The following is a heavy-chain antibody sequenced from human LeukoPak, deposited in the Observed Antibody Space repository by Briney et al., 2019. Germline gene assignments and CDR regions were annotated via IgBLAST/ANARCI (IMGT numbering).Heavy chain of an antibody. J-gene: IGHJ6*02. Sequence: PGGSLRLSCAGSGFTFSSYWMHWVRQAPGKGLVWVSRINSDGSRTSYADSVKGRFTISRDNAKNTLYLQMNSLRAEDTAVYYCATGQGHGMDVWGQGTTVTVSS. CDR1: GFTFSSYW. V-gene: IGHV3-74*01. D-gene: IGHD1-14*01. CDR3: ATGQGHGMDV. CDR2: INSDGSRT.